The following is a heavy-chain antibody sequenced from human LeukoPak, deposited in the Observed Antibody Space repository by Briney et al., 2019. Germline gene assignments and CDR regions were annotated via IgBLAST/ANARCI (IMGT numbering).Heavy chain of an antibody. V-gene: IGHV3-30-3*01. CDR3: ARDSVKWELLPIGYGMDV. D-gene: IGHD1-26*01. CDR2: MSYDEGNT. Sequence: GGSLRLSCAASGFTFSNFNLHWVRQAPGKGLEWVAVMSYDEGNTYYADSMKGRFTISRDNSKNTVYLQMNSLRVEDTAVYYCARDSVKWELLPIGYGMDVWGQGTTVTVSS. J-gene: IGHJ6*02. CDR1: GFTFSNFN.